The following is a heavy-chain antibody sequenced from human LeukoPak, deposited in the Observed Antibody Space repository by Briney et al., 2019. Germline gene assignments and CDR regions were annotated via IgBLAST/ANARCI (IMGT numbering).Heavy chain of an antibody. V-gene: IGHV4-39*07. CDR2: IYYSGST. CDR1: GGSISSSSYH. CDR3: ARWTGLGQDY. Sequence: SETLSLTCTVSGGSISSSSYHWGWIRQPPGKGLEWIGSIYYSGSTYYNPSLKSRVTISVDTSKNQFSLKLSSVTAADTAVYYCARWTGLGQDYWGQGTLVTVSS. D-gene: IGHD3-10*01. J-gene: IGHJ4*02.